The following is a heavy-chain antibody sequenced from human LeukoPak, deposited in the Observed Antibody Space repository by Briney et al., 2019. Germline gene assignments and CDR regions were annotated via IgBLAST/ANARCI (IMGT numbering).Heavy chain of an antibody. CDR1: GFTFSSYA. CDR2: IKQDGSEK. D-gene: IGHD3-22*01. Sequence: GGSLRLSCAASGFTFSSYAMHWVRQAPGEGLEWVANIKQDGSEKKYVDSVKGRFTISRDNAKKSLYLQMNSLRAEDTAVYYCARGKYDSSGYPLLGFDYWGQGTLVTVSS. CDR3: ARGKYDSSGYPLLGFDY. J-gene: IGHJ4*02. V-gene: IGHV3-7*01.